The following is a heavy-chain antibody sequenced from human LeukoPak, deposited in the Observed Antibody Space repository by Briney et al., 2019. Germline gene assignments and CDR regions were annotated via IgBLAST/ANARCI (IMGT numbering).Heavy chain of an antibody. V-gene: IGHV3-21*01. J-gene: IGHJ4*02. Sequence: GGSLRLSCAASGFTFSSYSMNWVRQAPGKGLEWVSSISSSSSYIYYADSVKGRFTISRDNAKNSLYLQMNSLRAEDTAVYYCARDLSSLDVAHFDYWGQGTLATVSS. CDR2: ISSSSSYI. CDR3: ARDLSSLDVAHFDY. CDR1: GFTFSSYS. D-gene: IGHD6-13*01.